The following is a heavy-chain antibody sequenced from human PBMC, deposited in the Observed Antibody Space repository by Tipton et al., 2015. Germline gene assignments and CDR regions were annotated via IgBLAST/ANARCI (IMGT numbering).Heavy chain of an antibody. CDR2: IHGTGRT. V-gene: IGHV4-4*07. CDR3: ATLWGGSWEYPYWYRDL. Sequence: TLSLTCTVSGTSISGYYWSWIRQPAGKGLEWIGRIHGTGRTNYNASLQSRVSMSVDTSKNQFSLNLTSVTAADTGVYYCATLWGGSWEYPYWYRDLWGRGTLVTVSS. D-gene: IGHD2-21*01. J-gene: IGHJ2*01. CDR1: GTSISGYY.